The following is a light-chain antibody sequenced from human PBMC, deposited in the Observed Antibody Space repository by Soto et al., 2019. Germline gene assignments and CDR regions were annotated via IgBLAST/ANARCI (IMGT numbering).Light chain of an antibody. CDR3: QQSYSTPWT. CDR2: AVS. Sequence: DIQMTQSPSSLSASVGDRVTITCRASQSISSYLNWYQQKPGKAPKLLIHAVSSLQSGVPSRFSGSGSGTDFTLTISSLQPEDFATYYCQQSYSTPWTFGQGTKVEIK. J-gene: IGKJ1*01. CDR1: QSISSY. V-gene: IGKV1-39*01.